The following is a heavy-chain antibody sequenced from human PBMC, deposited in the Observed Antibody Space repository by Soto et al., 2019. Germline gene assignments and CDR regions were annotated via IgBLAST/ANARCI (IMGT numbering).Heavy chain of an antibody. CDR1: GDSMNSGDYY. J-gene: IGHJ6*02. D-gene: IGHD1-7*01. V-gene: IGHV4-30-4*01. CDR2: MYNRGNS. CDR3: DRDYWHSPYYMDV. Sequence: QVQLQESGPGLVKPSQTLSLTCTVSGDSMNSGDYYWSWIRQSPGKGLEWLGHMYNRGNSYQNPSLKGRGRISVDTSKSQFFLTLTSVTVADTAVYYCDRDYWHSPYYMDVWGQGNAVTVSS.